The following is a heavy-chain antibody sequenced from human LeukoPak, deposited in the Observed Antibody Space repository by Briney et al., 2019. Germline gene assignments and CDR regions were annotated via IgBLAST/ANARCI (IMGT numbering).Heavy chain of an antibody. J-gene: IGHJ6*02. V-gene: IGHV4-59*01. CDR1: GGSISSYY. CDR2: IYYSGST. Sequence: SETLSLTCTVSGGSISSYYWGWIRQPPGKGLEWIGYIYYSGSTNYNPSLKSRVTISVDTSKNQFSLKLSSVTAADTAVYYCARVVRGYSYDYRSYGMDVWGQGTTVTVSS. D-gene: IGHD5-18*01. CDR3: ARVVRGYSYDYRSYGMDV.